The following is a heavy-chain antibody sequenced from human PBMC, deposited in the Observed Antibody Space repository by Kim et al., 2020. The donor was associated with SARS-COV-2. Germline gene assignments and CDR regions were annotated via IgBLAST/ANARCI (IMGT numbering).Heavy chain of an antibody. D-gene: IGHD4-17*01. CDR3: AKSQMGVTVTTSFDY. Sequence: SVKCRCTISRDNSKNTLYLQMNSLRAEDTAVYYCAKSQMGVTVTTSFDYWGQGTLVTVSS. V-gene: IGHV3-23*01. J-gene: IGHJ4*02.